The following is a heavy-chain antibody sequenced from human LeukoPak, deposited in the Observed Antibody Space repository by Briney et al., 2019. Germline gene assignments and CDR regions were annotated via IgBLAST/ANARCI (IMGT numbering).Heavy chain of an antibody. J-gene: IGHJ4*02. Sequence: GGSLRLSCAASGFTFSSYGMHWVRQAPGKGLEWVAVISYDGSNKYYADSVKGRFTISRDNSKNTLYLQMNSLRAEDTAVYYCAKTRMVRGWYHFDYWGQGTLVTVSS. CDR1: GFTFSSYG. D-gene: IGHD3-10*01. CDR3: AKTRMVRGWYHFDY. CDR2: ISYDGSNK. V-gene: IGHV3-30*18.